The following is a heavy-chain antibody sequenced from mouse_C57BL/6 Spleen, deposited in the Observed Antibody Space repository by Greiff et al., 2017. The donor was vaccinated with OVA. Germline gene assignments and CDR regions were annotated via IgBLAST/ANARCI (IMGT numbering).Heavy chain of an antibody. CDR1: GYTFTSYW. V-gene: IGHV1-55*01. J-gene: IGHJ1*03. CDR3: ARGPPLYYYGSSHYWYFDV. CDR2: IYPGSGST. D-gene: IGHD1-1*01. Sequence: VQLQQPGAELVKPGASVKMSCKASGYTFTSYWITWVKQRPGQGLEWIGDIYPGSGSTNYNEKFKSKATLTVDTSSSTAYMQLSSLTSEDSAVYYCARGPPLYYYGSSHYWYFDVWGTGTTVTVSS.